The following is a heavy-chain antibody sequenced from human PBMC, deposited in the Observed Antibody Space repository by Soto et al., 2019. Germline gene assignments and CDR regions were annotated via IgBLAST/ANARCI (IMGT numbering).Heavy chain of an antibody. V-gene: IGHV4-34*01. Sequence: SETLSLTCAVYGGSFSGYYWSWIRQPPVKGLEWIGEINHSGSTNYNPSLKSRVTISVDTSKNQFSLKLSSVTAADTAVYYCAGGDYEYYFDYWGQGTLVTVS. CDR1: GGSFSGYY. D-gene: IGHD4-17*01. J-gene: IGHJ4*02. CDR3: AGGDYEYYFDY. CDR2: INHSGST.